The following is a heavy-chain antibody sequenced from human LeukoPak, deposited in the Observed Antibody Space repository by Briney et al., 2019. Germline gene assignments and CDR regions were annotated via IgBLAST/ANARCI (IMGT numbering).Heavy chain of an antibody. V-gene: IGHV1-2*02. CDR1: GYTYIDHY. CDR2: IDPDTGDT. Sequence: ASVRVFCKPSGYTYIDHYLHWVPQAPGQGLESLGCIDPDTGDTNYPQKFQGRLTMKRDPSISTAHREQKRLRSDDTAVFYCARAGHNGNSGGYDFWGLGTLVTVSS. D-gene: IGHD3-22*01. J-gene: IGHJ4*02. CDR3: ARAGHNGNSGGYDF.